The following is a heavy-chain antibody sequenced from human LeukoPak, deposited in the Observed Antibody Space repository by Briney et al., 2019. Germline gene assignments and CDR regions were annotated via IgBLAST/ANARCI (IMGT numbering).Heavy chain of an antibody. D-gene: IGHD3-3*01. CDR1: GDSVTNYC. Sequence: SETLSLTCTVSGDSVTNYCWNWIRQSPRKGKGWIGYVNNNGGTKYNPSLESRVPISIDTSKSKFSLQLTSVPATATAAYYCARVPYRIFLWGGPRPQYNWLDPWREGTLVTVSS. V-gene: IGHV4-59*02. CDR3: ARVPYRIFLWGGPRPQYNWLDP. J-gene: IGHJ5*02. CDR2: VNNNGGT.